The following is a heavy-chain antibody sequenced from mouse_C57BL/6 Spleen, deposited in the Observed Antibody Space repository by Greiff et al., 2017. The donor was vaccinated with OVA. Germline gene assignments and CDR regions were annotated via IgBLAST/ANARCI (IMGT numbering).Heavy chain of an antibody. CDR1: GYTFTSYW. D-gene: IGHD1-1*01. CDR3: ARYYGSRRYFDV. V-gene: IGHV1-55*01. Sequence: QVQLQQPGAELVKPGASVKMSCKASGYTFTSYWITWVKQRPGQGLEWIGDIYPGSGSTNYNEKFKSKATLTVDTSSSTAYMQLSSLTSEDSAVYCCARYYGSRRYFDVWGTGTTVTVSS. CDR2: IYPGSGST. J-gene: IGHJ1*03.